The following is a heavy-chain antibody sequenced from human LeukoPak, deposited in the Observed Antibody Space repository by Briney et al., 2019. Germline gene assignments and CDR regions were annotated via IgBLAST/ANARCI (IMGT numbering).Heavy chain of an antibody. CDR3: ARGVYIAAAQYGY. D-gene: IGHD6-13*01. Sequence: SETLSLTCTVSGGSISSYYWSWIRQPPGKGLEWIGYVYYSGTTNYNPSLKSRVTILVDTSKNQFSLKLSSVTAADTAVYYCARGVYIAAAQYGYWGQGTLVTVSS. J-gene: IGHJ4*02. V-gene: IGHV4-59*01. CDR1: GGSISSYY. CDR2: VYYSGTT.